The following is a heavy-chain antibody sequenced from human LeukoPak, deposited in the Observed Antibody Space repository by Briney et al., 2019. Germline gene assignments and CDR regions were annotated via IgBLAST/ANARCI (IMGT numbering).Heavy chain of an antibody. V-gene: IGHV3-33*01. Sequence: TGGSLRLSCAASGSTFSSYGMHWVRQAPGKGLEWVAVIWYDGSNKYYADSVKGRFTISRDNSKNTLYLQMNSLRAEDTAVYYCARARRPYYYGMDVWGQGTTVTVSS. J-gene: IGHJ6*02. CDR1: GSTFSSYG. CDR2: IWYDGSNK. CDR3: ARARRPYYYGMDV.